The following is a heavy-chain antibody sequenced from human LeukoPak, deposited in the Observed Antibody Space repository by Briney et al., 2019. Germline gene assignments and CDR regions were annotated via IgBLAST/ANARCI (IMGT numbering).Heavy chain of an antibody. Sequence: SVKVSCKASGGTFSSYAISWMRQAPGQGLEWMGGIIPIFGTANYAQKFQGRVTITTDESTSTAYMELSSLRSEDTAVYYCARFNPVWSGYYYYFDYWGQGTLVTVSP. D-gene: IGHD3-3*01. CDR3: ARFNPVWSGYYYYFDY. J-gene: IGHJ4*02. CDR2: IIPIFGTA. CDR1: GGTFSSYA. V-gene: IGHV1-69*05.